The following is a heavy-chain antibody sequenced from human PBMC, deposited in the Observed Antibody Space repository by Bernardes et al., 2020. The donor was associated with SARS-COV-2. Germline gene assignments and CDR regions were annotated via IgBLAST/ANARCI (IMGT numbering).Heavy chain of an antibody. D-gene: IGHD2-21*02. Sequence: GGSLRLSCAASGFTLDTFAMSWVRQVPGKGLEWVSGISGTGYTYYSDSVKGRFTISRDTSKNILFLQMNNMIAEDTAVYYCAKDYCGGDCDLFDYWGQGTVVTVSS. CDR3: AKDYCGGDCDLFDY. J-gene: IGHJ4*01. CDR2: ISGTGYT. CDR1: GFTLDTFA. V-gene: IGHV3-23*01.